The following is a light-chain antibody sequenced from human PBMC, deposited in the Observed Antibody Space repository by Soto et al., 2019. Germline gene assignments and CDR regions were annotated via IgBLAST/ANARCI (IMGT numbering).Light chain of an antibody. Sequence: EIVMTQSPDTLSVSPGERATLSCTASQSVSDNLAWYQQEPGQPPRLLIYGASTRATGVPSRFSGSGSGRDFTLTISSLQSEDFAVYYCQHCNDWSAFGQGTRLEIK. J-gene: IGKJ5*01. CDR2: GAS. CDR1: QSVSDN. V-gene: IGKV3-15*01. CDR3: QHCNDWSA.